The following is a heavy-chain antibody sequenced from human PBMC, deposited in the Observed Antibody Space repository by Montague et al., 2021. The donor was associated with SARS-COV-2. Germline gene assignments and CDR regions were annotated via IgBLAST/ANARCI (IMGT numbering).Heavy chain of an antibody. CDR3: ARAGEDYYYDSSGFLY. CDR1: GFIFSSYE. CDR2: ISNSGDTK. D-gene: IGHD3-22*01. V-gene: IGHV3-48*03. J-gene: IGHJ4*02. Sequence: RLSCAASGFIFSSYEMNWVRQAPGKGLEWVSYISNSGDTKYYAXXVKGRFTISRDNAKNSLYLQMSSLRAEDTAVYYCARAGEDYYYDSSGFLYWGQGILVTVSS.